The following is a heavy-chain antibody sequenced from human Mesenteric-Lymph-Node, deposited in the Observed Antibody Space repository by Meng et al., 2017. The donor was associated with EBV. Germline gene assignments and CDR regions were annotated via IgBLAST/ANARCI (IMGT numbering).Heavy chain of an antibody. CDR3: TTHDYDSPLDY. CDR2: IKSKTDGGTT. CDR1: GFTFSNAW. D-gene: IGHD3-22*01. V-gene: IGHV3-15*01. J-gene: IGHJ4*02. Sequence: EVQLVESXGGLVKPGXSLRLSCAASGFTFSNAWMSWVRQAPGKGLEWVGRIKSKTDGGTTDYAAPVKGRFTISRDDSKNTLYLQMNSLKTEDTAVYYCTTHDYDSPLDYWGQGTLVTVSS.